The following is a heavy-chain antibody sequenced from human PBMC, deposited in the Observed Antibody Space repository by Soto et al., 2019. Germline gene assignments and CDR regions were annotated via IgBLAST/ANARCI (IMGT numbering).Heavy chain of an antibody. J-gene: IGHJ5*02. D-gene: IGHD4-17*01. V-gene: IGHV1-69*01. CDR3: ASADYGDSYWFDP. Sequence: QVQLVQSGAEVKKPGSSVKVSCKASGGTFSSYAISWVRQAPGQGLEWIGGIVPIFGTANYAQKFQGRVKITADESTSTAYMELSSLRSEDTAVYYCASADYGDSYWFDPWGQGTLVTVSS. CDR1: GGTFSSYA. CDR2: IVPIFGTA.